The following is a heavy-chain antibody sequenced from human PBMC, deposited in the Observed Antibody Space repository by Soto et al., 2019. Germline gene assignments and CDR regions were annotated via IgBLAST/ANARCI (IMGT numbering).Heavy chain of an antibody. D-gene: IGHD6-19*01. Sequence: QITLKESGPTLVKPTQTLTLTCTFSGFSFSTPGVGVGWIRHPPGGALEWLALIYWDDGERYSPSLKSRLTITKDTSKNQVVLTMANIDPVDTGTYYCAHNQYSSGWFDYWGQGSLVTVSS. V-gene: IGHV2-5*02. CDR2: IYWDDGE. J-gene: IGHJ4*02. CDR3: AHNQYSSGWFDY. CDR1: GFSFSTPGVG.